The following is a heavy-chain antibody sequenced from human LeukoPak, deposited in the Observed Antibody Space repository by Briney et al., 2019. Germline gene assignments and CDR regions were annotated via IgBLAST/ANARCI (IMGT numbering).Heavy chain of an antibody. J-gene: IGHJ4*02. CDR1: GFTFSSYA. CDR2: ISGSGGST. Sequence: GGSLRLSRAASGFTFSSYAMSWVRQAPGKGLEWVSAISGSGGSTYYADSVKGRFTISRDNSKNTLYLQMNSLRAEDTAVYYCACRRVINYFDYWGQGTLVTVSS. V-gene: IGHV3-23*01. CDR3: ACRRVINYFDY. D-gene: IGHD3-10*01.